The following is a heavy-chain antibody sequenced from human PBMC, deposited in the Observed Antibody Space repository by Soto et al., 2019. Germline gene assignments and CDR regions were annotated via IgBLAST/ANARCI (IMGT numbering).Heavy chain of an antibody. Sequence: VESLKISCQGSGYTFTSYWICWVLQMPVTVLEWMGIIYPGDSDARYSPSFEGQVTISVDKSISTAYLQWSSLRASDTAMYYCARLYGYYDSSGYHYYFDYWGQGTLVTVSS. V-gene: IGHV5-51*01. CDR1: GYTFTSYW. D-gene: IGHD3-22*01. CDR3: ARLYGYYDSSGYHYYFDY. J-gene: IGHJ4*02. CDR2: IYPGDSDA.